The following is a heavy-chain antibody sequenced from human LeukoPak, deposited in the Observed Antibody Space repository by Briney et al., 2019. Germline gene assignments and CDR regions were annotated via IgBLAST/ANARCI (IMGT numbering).Heavy chain of an antibody. CDR1: GFYINDGYY. V-gene: IGHV4-38-2*02. D-gene: IGHD4/OR15-4a*01. CDR3: ARLKGYDYGDYFDY. CDR2: IYRTGST. J-gene: IGHJ4*02. Sequence: SETLSLTCTVSGFYINDGYYWGWVRQPPGKGPESIGNIYRTGSTYYSPSLKSRVTISVDTSKNQFSLTLMSVTATDTAVYFCARLKGYDYGDYFDYWGQGVLVTVSS.